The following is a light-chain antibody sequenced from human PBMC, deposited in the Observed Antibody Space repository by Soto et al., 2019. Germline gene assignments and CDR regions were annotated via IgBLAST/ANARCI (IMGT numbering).Light chain of an antibody. Sequence: QSALTQPASVSGSPGQSITISCTGTSSDVGAYNYVSWYQQHPGKAPKLMIYEVSNRPSGVSNRFSGSKSGNTASLTISGLQAEDEADYYCRSYTSSSTPVFGGGTKLTVL. CDR2: EVS. CDR3: RSYTSSSTPV. V-gene: IGLV2-14*01. J-gene: IGLJ3*02. CDR1: SSDVGAYNY.